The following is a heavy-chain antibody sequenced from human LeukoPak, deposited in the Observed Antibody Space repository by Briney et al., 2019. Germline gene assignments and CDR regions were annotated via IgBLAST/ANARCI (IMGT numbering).Heavy chain of an antibody. CDR1: GYTFNTYG. D-gene: IGHD4-23*01. CDR2: INAYNGNT. CDR3: ARNYGGNSAG. Sequence: GASVKVSCKASGYTFNTYGFSWVRQAPGQGLEWMGWINAYNGNTNYAQKLQGRVTMTTETSTSTAYMELRSLRSDDTAVYYCARNYGGNSAGWGQGTLVTVSS. V-gene: IGHV1-18*01. J-gene: IGHJ4*02.